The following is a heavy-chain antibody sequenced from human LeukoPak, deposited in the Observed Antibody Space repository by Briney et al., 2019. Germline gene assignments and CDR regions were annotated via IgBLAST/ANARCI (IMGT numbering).Heavy chain of an antibody. J-gene: IGHJ3*01. CDR1: GGSFSGYF. V-gene: IGHV4-34*01. D-gene: IGHD3-22*01. Sequence: PSETLSLTCAVYGGSFSGYFYSWLRQPPGKGLEWIGEINDSGIPNYNPSLKSRVTISVDTSKNQFSLKLTSVTAADTAVYYCASERRTSGFYSGTNNPFDVWGPGTMVTVSS. CDR2: INDSGIP. CDR3: ASERRTSGFYSGTNNPFDV.